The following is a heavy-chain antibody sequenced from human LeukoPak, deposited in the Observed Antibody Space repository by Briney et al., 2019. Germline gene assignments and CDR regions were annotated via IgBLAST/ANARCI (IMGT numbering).Heavy chain of an antibody. D-gene: IGHD3-10*01. CDR1: GFTFSTSA. CDR2: INNVRSHI. J-gene: IGHJ3*02. V-gene: IGHV3-21*01. Sequence: PGGSLRLSCAASGFTFSTSAMNWVRQAPGKGLEWVSSINNVRSHIYYADSVRGRFTISRDNAKNSLYLQMNSLRAEDTAVYYCARVPVLLWFGELGAFDIWGQGTMVTVSS. CDR3: ARVPVLLWFGELGAFDI.